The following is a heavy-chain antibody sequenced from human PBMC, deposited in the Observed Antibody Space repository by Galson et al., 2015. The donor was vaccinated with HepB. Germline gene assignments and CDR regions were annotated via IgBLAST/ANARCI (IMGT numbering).Heavy chain of an antibody. CDR1: GFTFSDYY. V-gene: IGHV3-53*01. CDR3: ASPFCTGGSCYPLWY. CDR2: IYSGGAT. D-gene: IGHD2-15*01. Sequence: SLRLSCAASGFTFSDYYMSWIRQAPGKGLEWVSVIYSGGATYYADSVKGRFTISRDNSKNTLYLHVNNLRAEDTTVYYCASPFCTGGSCYPLWYWGQGTLVTVSS. J-gene: IGHJ4*02.